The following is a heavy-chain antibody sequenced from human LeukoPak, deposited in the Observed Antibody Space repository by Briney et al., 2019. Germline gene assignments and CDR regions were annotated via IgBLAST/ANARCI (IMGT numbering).Heavy chain of an antibody. CDR2: INPSGGST. V-gene: IGHV1-46*01. D-gene: IGHD3-9*01. CDR1: GYTFTICY. CDR3: ARVPAGYILGAY. Sequence: ASVKVSCKSSGYTFTICYMHWVRQAPGQGLEWMGIINPSGGSTSYAQKFQGRVTMTRDMSTSTVYMELTSLRSEATAVYYCARVPAGYILGAYWGQGPLVPVSS. J-gene: IGHJ4*02.